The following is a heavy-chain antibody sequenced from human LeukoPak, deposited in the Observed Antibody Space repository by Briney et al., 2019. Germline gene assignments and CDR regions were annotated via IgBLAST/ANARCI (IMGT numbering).Heavy chain of an antibody. Sequence: GGSLRLSCAASGFTFSSYAMNWVRQAPGEGLEWVSGISGSGGVTYYADSVKGRFTISRDNSKNTLYLQMNSLRAEDTAVYYCAKGRSYYYDSSGYYNYWGQGTLVTVSS. J-gene: IGHJ4*02. V-gene: IGHV3-23*01. CDR3: AKGRSYYYDSSGYYNY. CDR1: GFTFSSYA. D-gene: IGHD3-22*01. CDR2: ISGSGGVT.